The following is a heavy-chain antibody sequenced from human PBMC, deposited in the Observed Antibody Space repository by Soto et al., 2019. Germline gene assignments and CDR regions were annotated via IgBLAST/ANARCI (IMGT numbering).Heavy chain of an antibody. CDR2: INHSGST. D-gene: IGHD3-10*01. Sequence: TSETLSLTCAVYGGSFSGYYWSWIRQPPGKGLEWIGEINHSGSTNYNPSLKSRVTISVDTSRNQFSLKLSSVTAADTAVYYCARPTPRITMVRGVQRPLNWFDPWGQGTLVTVSS. CDR3: ARPTPRITMVRGVQRPLNWFDP. J-gene: IGHJ5*02. CDR1: GGSFSGYY. V-gene: IGHV4-34*01.